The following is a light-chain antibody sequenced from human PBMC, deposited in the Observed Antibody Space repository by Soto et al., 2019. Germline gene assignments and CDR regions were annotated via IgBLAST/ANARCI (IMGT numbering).Light chain of an antibody. J-gene: IGKJ5*01. CDR2: DAS. CDR3: QQRSNWPPIT. CDR1: QSVSSY. Sequence: DILLTQSPGTLSLSPGERATRCCGASQSVSSYLAWYQQKPGQAPRLLIYDASNRATGIPARFSGSGSGTDFTLTISSLEPEDFAVYYCQQRSNWPPITFGQGTRLEIK. V-gene: IGKV3-11*01.